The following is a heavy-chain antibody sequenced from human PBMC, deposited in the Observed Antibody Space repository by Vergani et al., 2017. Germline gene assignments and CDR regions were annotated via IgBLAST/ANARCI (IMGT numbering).Heavy chain of an antibody. CDR2: INHSGST. J-gene: IGHJ4*02. D-gene: IGHD2-15*01. CDR3: VGLGYCSGGSCYLDY. V-gene: IGHV4-34*01. CDR1: GGSFSGYY. Sequence: QVQLQQWGAGLLKPSETLSLTCAVSGGSFSGYYWSWIRQPPGKGLEWIGEINHSGSTNYNPSLKSRVTISVDTSKNQFSLKLSSVTAADTAAYYCVGLGYCSGGSCYLDYLGQGTLVTVSS.